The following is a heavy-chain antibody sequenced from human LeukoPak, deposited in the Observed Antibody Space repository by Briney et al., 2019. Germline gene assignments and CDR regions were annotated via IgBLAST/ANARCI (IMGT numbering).Heavy chain of an antibody. J-gene: IGHJ4*02. CDR2: ISGSGGST. D-gene: IGHD7-27*01. CDR3: AKVPKTWGPNYYFDY. Sequence: GGSLRLSCAASGFTFSSYAMSWVRQAPGKGLEWVSAISGSGGSTYYADSVKGRFTISRDNSKNTLYLQMNSLRAKDTAVYYCAKVPKTWGPNYYFDYWDQGTLVTVSS. CDR1: GFTFSSYA. V-gene: IGHV3-23*01.